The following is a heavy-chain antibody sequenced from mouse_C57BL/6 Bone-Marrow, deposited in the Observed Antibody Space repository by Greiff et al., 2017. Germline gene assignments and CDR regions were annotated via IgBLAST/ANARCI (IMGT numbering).Heavy chain of an antibody. CDR2: IHPSDSDT. V-gene: IGHV1-74*01. D-gene: IGHD2-2*01. CDR3: AYYVYAEYYFGC. CDR1: GYTFTSYW. J-gene: IGHJ2*01. Sequence: QVQLQQPGAELVKPGASVKVSCKASGYTFTSYWMHWVKQRPGQGLEWIGRIHPSDSDTNYNQKFKGKATLTVDKSSSTAYMQLSSLSSEDSAVYSCAYYVYAEYYFGCWGQGATLTVSS.